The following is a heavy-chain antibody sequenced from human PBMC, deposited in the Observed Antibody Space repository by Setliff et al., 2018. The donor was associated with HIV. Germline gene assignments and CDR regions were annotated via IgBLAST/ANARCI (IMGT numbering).Heavy chain of an antibody. Sequence: SETLSLTCTVSGGSISSHYWGWLRQPPGKGLEWIGSISYTGGTNHNPSLQSRVTMSIDTSKDQFSLKLSSLTSADTAVYYYARVRLRVPPSIFDYWGQGALVTVSS. CDR1: GGSISSHY. V-gene: IGHV4-59*11. CDR3: ARVRLRVPPSIFDY. D-gene: IGHD2-2*01. CDR2: ISYTGGT. J-gene: IGHJ4*02.